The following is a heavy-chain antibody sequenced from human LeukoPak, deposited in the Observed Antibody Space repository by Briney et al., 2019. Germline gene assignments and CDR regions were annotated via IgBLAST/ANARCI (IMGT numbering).Heavy chain of an antibody. CDR3: ARSDYGDHLNY. CDR1: GGSISSYY. V-gene: IGHV4-59*01. Sequence: SETLSLTCTVSGGSISSYYWSWIRQPPGKGLEWIGYIYYSGSTNYNPSLKRRVTISVDTSKNQFSLKLSSVTAADTAVYYCARSDYGDHLNYWGQGTLVTVSS. J-gene: IGHJ4*02. D-gene: IGHD4-17*01. CDR2: IYYSGST.